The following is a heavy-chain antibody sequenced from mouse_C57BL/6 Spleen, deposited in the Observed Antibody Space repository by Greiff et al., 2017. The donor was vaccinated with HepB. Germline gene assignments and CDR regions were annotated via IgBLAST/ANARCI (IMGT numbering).Heavy chain of an antibody. CDR1: GYTFTSYW. J-gene: IGHJ3*01. CDR3: ARSGIYCDYEWFAY. V-gene: IGHV1-50*01. D-gene: IGHD2-4*01. Sequence: VQLQQPGAELVKPGASVKLSCKASGYTFTSYWMQWVKQRPGQGLEWIGEIDPSDSYTNYHQQFKGKATLTVDTSSSTAYMQLSSLTSEDSAVYYCARSGIYCDYEWFAYWGQGTLVTVSA. CDR2: IDPSDSYT.